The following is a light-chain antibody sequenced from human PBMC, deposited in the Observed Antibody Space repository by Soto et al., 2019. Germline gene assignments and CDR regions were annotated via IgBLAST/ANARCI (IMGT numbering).Light chain of an antibody. V-gene: IGKV4-1*01. J-gene: IGKJ2*01. Sequence: DIVMTQSPDSLAVSLGERATINCKSSQTIFYNSRNKDFLAWYQQKPGHPPKLLIYWASTRESGVPDRFSGSCSGTDFTLTISSLQAEDVALYFCQQYLTTPHTFGQGKRLEIK. CDR2: WAS. CDR1: QTIFYNSRNKDF. CDR3: QQYLTTPHT.